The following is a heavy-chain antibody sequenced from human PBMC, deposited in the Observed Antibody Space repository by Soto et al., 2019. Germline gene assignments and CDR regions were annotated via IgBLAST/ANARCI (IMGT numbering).Heavy chain of an antibody. Sequence: QVQLVQSGAEVKTPGASVKVSCKASGYTFASYDMNWVRQAPGQGLEWMGWMNPNSNNTGYAQKFQGRLTMTRDIALSIAHMELSSLSNEDTAVYYCARSDGYHFNCLDSWGQGTLVTVSA. D-gene: IGHD2-21*01. CDR1: GYTFASYD. CDR2: MNPNSNNT. J-gene: IGHJ5*01. V-gene: IGHV1-8*01. CDR3: ARSDGYHFNCLDS.